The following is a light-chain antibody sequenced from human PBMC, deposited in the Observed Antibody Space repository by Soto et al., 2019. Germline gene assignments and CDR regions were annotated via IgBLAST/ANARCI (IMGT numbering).Light chain of an antibody. CDR3: QQRSKWPLT. CDR1: QSVTSN. V-gene: IGKV3-11*01. J-gene: IGKJ4*01. CDR2: GVS. Sequence: EIVWTQSSATLSLSPGERATLSCRASQSVTSNALAWYQQKPGQAPRLLIYGVSSRATGIPDRFSGSGSGTDFTLTISSLEPEDFAVYYCQQRSKWPLTFGGGTKVEIK.